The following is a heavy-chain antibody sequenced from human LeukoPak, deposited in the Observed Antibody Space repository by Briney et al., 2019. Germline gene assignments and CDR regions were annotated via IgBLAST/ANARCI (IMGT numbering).Heavy chain of an antibody. D-gene: IGHD5-12*01. J-gene: IGHJ4*02. Sequence: GGSLRLSCAASGFIFSSYTMNWVRQAPGKGLEWVSSISTTSSTNYYADSLKGRFTISRDNDKNPLDLQMNSLRADDTAVYYCARTPGHSDYDWADTKWGQGTLVTVSS. CDR3: ARTPGHSDYDWADTK. V-gene: IGHV3-21*01. CDR1: GFIFSSYT. CDR2: ISTTSSTN.